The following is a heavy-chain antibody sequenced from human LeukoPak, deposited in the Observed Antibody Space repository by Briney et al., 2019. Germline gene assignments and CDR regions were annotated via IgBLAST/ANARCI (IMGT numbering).Heavy chain of an antibody. CDR3: ARDQDCSSTSCYDGYYYYGMDV. Sequence: SGGSLRLSCAASGFTFSSYSMNWVRQAPGKGLEWVSSISSSSSYIYYADSVKGRFTISRDNAKNSLYLQMNSLRAEDAAVYYCARDQDCSSTSCYDGYYYYGMDVWGQGTTVTVSS. D-gene: IGHD2-2*01. J-gene: IGHJ6*02. CDR1: GFTFSSYS. V-gene: IGHV3-21*01. CDR2: ISSSSSYI.